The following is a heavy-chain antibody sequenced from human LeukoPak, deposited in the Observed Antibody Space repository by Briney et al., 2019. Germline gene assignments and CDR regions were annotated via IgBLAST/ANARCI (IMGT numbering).Heavy chain of an antibody. CDR1: GFTFSSYA. CDR3: AKHGEVPAAWSYYFDY. D-gene: IGHD3-10*01. CDR2: ISGSGGST. Sequence: GGSLRLSCAASGFTFSSYAMSWVRQAPGKGLEWVSAISGSGGSTYYADSVEGRFTISRDNSKNTLYLQMNSLRAEDTAVYYCAKHGEVPAAWSYYFDYWGKKPWSPSPQ. V-gene: IGHV3-23*01. J-gene: IGHJ4*01.